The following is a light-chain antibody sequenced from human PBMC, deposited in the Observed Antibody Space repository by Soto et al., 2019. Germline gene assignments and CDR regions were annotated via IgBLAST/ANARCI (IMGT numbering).Light chain of an antibody. CDR2: DAS. V-gene: IGKV1-5*01. CDR3: QQYNGYSRT. J-gene: IGKJ1*01. CDR1: QSIGNS. Sequence: DIQMTQSPSTLSASVGDRVTITCRASQSIGNSLAWYQQQPGKAPKLLIYDASSLESGVPSRFSGSGSGTEFTLTISSLQPDDFATYYCQQYNGYSRTFGQGTKVKIK.